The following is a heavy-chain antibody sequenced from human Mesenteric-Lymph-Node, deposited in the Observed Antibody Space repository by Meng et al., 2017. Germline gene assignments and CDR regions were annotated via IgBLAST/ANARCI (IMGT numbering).Heavy chain of an antibody. CDR2: ISDDGSNK. J-gene: IGHJ1*01. CDR1: GFTFSSYA. V-gene: IGHV3-30*01. Sequence: GESLKISCAASGFTFSSYAMHWVRQAPGKGLEWVTVISDDGSNKYYADSVKGRFTISRDNSKNTLYLQMNSLRAEDTAVYYCARSEGLITFGGVIPTTYFQHWGQGTLVTVSS. CDR3: ARSEGLITFGGVIPTTYFQH. D-gene: IGHD3-16*02.